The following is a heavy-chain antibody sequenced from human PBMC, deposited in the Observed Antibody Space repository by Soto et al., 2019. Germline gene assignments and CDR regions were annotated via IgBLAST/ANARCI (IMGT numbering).Heavy chain of an antibody. Sequence: GGSLRLSCAASGFTFSTYWMTWVRQAPGKGLEWVATIKEDGSRQHYVDSVKGRFTISRDNAKNSMYLQMNNLRTEDTALYYCVSLVSTVNWGQGTLVTVSS. J-gene: IGHJ4*02. CDR2: IKEDGSRQ. CDR3: VSLVSTVN. CDR1: GFTFSTYW. D-gene: IGHD2-21*01. V-gene: IGHV3-7*03.